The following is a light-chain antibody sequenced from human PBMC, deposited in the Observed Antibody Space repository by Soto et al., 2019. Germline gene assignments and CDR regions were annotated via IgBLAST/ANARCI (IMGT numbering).Light chain of an antibody. J-gene: IGLJ2*01. CDR1: SSDVGGYNY. V-gene: IGLV2-14*01. CDR2: EVS. Sequence: QSALTQPASVSGSPGQSITISCTGTSSDVGGYNYVSWYQQQSGKAPKLMIQEVSNRPSGVSNRFSGSKSGNTASLTISGLQAEDEADYYCQSYDSSLSGSKVVFGGGTKLTVL. CDR3: QSYDSSLSGSKVV.